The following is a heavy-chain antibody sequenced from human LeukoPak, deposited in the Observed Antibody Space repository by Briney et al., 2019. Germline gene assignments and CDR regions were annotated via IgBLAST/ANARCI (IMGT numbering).Heavy chain of an antibody. J-gene: IGHJ4*02. CDR1: GYSFTSYW. Sequence: GESLKISCKGSGYSFTSYWIGWVRQMPGKGLEWMGIIYPGDSDTRYSPSFQGQVTISADKSISTAYLQWSSLKASDTAMYYCARLPRYFDWLFYFDYWGQGTLVTVSS. CDR2: IYPGDSDT. V-gene: IGHV5-51*01. CDR3: ARLPRYFDWLFYFDY. D-gene: IGHD3-9*01.